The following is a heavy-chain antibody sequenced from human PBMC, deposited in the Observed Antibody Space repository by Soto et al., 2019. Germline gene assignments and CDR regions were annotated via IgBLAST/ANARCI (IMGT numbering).Heavy chain of an antibody. Sequence: QVQLQESGPGLVTPSQTLSLTCTVSGASITSDDYYWSWIRQPPGKGLEYIAYIYHRGITYYNPSLQSRVTISLDTSKNQFSLNLTSVTAAATAVYYCASVQRDAAMGHFDYWGQGRLVTVSS. D-gene: IGHD6-25*01. J-gene: IGHJ4*02. CDR3: ASVQRDAAMGHFDY. V-gene: IGHV4-30-4*01. CDR2: IYHRGIT. CDR1: GASITSDDYY.